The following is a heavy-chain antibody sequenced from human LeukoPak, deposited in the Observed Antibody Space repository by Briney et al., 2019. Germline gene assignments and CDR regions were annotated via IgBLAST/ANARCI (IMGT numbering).Heavy chain of an antibody. CDR3: ARDSGVDAHIDY. J-gene: IGHJ4*02. CDR2: ISSSSSTI. CDR1: GFTFTSYN. D-gene: IGHD3-3*01. Sequence: PGGSLRLSCVVSGFTFTSYNMDWVRQAPGKGLEWVSYISSSSSTIYYADPVKGRFTISRDNAKNSLYLQINSLRDEDTAVYYCARDSGVDAHIDYWGQGTLVTVSS. V-gene: IGHV3-48*02.